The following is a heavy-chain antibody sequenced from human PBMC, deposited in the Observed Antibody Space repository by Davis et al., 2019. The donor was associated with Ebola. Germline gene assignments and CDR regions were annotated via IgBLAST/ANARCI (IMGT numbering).Heavy chain of an antibody. CDR1: GFTFSDYY. CDR3: ARVRGAGILGYRRFDP. J-gene: IGHJ5*02. D-gene: IGHD2-2*03. CDR2: INHSGST. Sequence: ESLKISCAASGFTFSDYYMSWIRQPPGKGLEWIGEINHSGSTNYNPSLKSRVTISVDTSKNQFSLKLSSVTAADTAVYYCARVRGAGILGYRRFDPWGQGTLVTVSS. V-gene: IGHV4-34*01.